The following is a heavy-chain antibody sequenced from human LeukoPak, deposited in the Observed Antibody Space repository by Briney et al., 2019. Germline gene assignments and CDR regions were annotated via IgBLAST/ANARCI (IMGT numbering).Heavy chain of an antibody. Sequence: GGSLRLSCAASGFTFSSYWMHWVRQAPGKGLEWVAFIRYDGSNKYYADSVKGRFTISRDNSKNTLYLQMNSLRAEDTAVYYCAKVLAFALDYWGQGTLVTVSS. J-gene: IGHJ4*02. D-gene: IGHD3-3*02. CDR3: AKVLAFALDY. CDR2: IRYDGSNK. V-gene: IGHV3-30*02. CDR1: GFTFSSYW.